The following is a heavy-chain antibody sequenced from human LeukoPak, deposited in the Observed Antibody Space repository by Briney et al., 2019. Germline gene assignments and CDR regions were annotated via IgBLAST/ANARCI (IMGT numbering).Heavy chain of an antibody. V-gene: IGHV4-59*12. CDR3: ARERVTGQPFDY. D-gene: IGHD1-1*01. CDR2: IYYSGST. CDR1: GGSFSGYY. Sequence: SETLSLTCAVYGGSFSGYYWSWIRQPPGKGLEWIGYIYYSGSTNYNPSLKSRVTISVDTSKNQFSLKLSSVTAADTAVYYCARERVTGQPFDYWGQGTLVTVSS. J-gene: IGHJ4*02.